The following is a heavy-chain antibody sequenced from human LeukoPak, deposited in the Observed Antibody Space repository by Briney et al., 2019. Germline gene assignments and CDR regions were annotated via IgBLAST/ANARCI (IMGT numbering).Heavy chain of an antibody. J-gene: IGHJ6*03. V-gene: IGHV1-2*02. CDR1: GYTFTGYY. CDR3: ASWAGGITMVRGVTLILDYYYTDV. Sequence: ASVKVSCKASGYTFTGYYMHWVRQAPGQGPEWMGWINPNSGGTNYAQKFQGRVTMTRDTSISTAYMELSRLRSDDTAVYYCASWAGGITMVRGVTLILDYYYTDVWGKGTTVTVSS. D-gene: IGHD3-10*01. CDR2: INPNSGGT.